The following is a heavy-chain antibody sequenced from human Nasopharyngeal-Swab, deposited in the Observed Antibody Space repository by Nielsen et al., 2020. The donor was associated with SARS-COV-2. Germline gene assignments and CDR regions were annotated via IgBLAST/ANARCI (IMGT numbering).Heavy chain of an antibody. CDR2: INPSGGST. J-gene: IGHJ6*02. D-gene: IGHD3-3*01. V-gene: IGHV1-46*01. CDR3: ARWTLFWSGYSVPYYYYGMDV. CDR1: GYTFTGYY. Sequence: ASVKVSCKASGYTFTGYYMHWVRQAPGQGLEWMGIINPSGGSTSYAQKFQGRVTMTRDTSTSTVYMELSSLRSEDTAVYYCARWTLFWSGYSVPYYYYGMDVWGQGTTVTVSS.